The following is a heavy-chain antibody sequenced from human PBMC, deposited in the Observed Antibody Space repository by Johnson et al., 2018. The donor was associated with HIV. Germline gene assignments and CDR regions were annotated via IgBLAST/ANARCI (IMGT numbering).Heavy chain of an antibody. CDR2: LSSSGSTI. J-gene: IGHJ3*02. D-gene: IGHD1-14*01. V-gene: IGHV3-48*04. CDR3: ALRFNRNAFDI. Sequence: VQLVESGGGVVQPGGSLRLSCAASGFTFSSYGMHWVRQAPGKGLEWVSYLSSSGSTIYYADSVKGRFTISRVNAKNSLDLQMNSLRAEDTAVYYCALRFNRNAFDIWGQGTMVTVSP. CDR1: GFTFSSYG.